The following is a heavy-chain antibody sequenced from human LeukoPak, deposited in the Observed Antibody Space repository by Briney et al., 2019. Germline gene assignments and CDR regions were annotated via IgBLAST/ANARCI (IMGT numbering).Heavy chain of an antibody. CDR3: AIKPPSGWFGTGWLDP. CDR1: GGSISNNNW. J-gene: IGHJ5*02. V-gene: IGHV4-4*02. Sequence: PSETLSLTCSVSGGSISNNNWWSWVRQSPGKGLEWIGNIYHSGTTHYNPSLKSRATLSVDKSKNQFSLKLNSVTAADTAVYYCAIKPPSGWFGTGWLDPWGQGTLVTVSS. D-gene: IGHD3-10*01. CDR2: IYHSGTT.